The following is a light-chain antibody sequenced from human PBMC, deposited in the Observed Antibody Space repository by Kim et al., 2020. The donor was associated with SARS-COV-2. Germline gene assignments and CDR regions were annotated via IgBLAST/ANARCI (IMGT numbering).Light chain of an antibody. J-gene: IGKJ2*01. Sequence: EIVMTQSPATLSVSPGDRATLSCRASQSVNSNLAWYQQKPGQAPRLLIYGASTRATDIPARFSGSGSGTDFTLIISNLHSEDIAVYYCQQYDNWPPYTFGQGTKLEI. CDR2: GAS. V-gene: IGKV3-15*01. CDR1: QSVNSN. CDR3: QQYDNWPPYT.